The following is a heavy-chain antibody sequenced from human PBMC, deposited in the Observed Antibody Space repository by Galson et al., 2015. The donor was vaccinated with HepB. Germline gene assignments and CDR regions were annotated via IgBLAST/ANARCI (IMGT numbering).Heavy chain of an antibody. CDR1: GYTFTGYY. CDR2: INPGSGGT. Sequence: SVKVSCKASGYTFTGYYMPWVRQAPGQGPEWMGWINPGSGGTNHEQKFQGRATMTRNTSISTAYMELSRLRPDDTAVYYCAAGEKYQLLYSSFDIWGQGTMVTVSS. V-gene: IGHV1-2*02. D-gene: IGHD2-2*02. J-gene: IGHJ3*02. CDR3: AAGEKYQLLYSSFDI.